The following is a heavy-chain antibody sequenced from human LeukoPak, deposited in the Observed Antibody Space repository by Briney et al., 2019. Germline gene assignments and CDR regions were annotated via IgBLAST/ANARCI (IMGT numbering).Heavy chain of an antibody. CDR1: GFTFSSYA. D-gene: IGHD3-3*01. CDR2: ISVSGGST. Sequence: GGSLRLSCAASGFTFSSYAMSWVRQAPGKGLEWVSAISVSGGSTYYADSVKGRFTISRDNSKNTLYLQMNSLRAEDTAVYYCAKDLIKRDYDFWSGYYINWGQGTLVTVSS. J-gene: IGHJ4*02. CDR3: AKDLIKRDYDFWSGYYIN. V-gene: IGHV3-23*01.